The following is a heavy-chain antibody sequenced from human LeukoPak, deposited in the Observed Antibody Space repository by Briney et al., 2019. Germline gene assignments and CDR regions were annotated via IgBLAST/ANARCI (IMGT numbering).Heavy chain of an antibody. J-gene: IGHJ4*02. CDR3: ARAARITMVRGVYDY. CDR2: INPNSGGT. CDR1: GYTFTGYY. Sequence: ASVKVSCKASGYTFTGYYMHWVRQAPGQGLEWMGWINPNSGGTNYAQKFQGRVTMTRDTSIRTAYMELSRLRSDDTAVYYCARAARITMVRGVYDYWGQGTLVTVSS. V-gene: IGHV1-2*02. D-gene: IGHD3-10*01.